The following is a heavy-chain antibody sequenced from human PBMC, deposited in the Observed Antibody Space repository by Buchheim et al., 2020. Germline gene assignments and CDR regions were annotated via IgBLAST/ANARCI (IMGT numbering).Heavy chain of an antibody. Sequence: QVQLVQSGAEVKKPGSSVKVSCKASGGTFSSYAISCPPPPPAQALECMGRLIPILGIPNYPHKPQGRVTITADKSTSTAYLELSSLRSEDTAVYYCAREAANYYDSSGYYSDYWGQGTL. V-gene: IGHV1-69*04. CDR3: AREAANYYDSSGYYSDY. D-gene: IGHD3-22*01. CDR2: LIPILGIP. CDR1: GGTFSSYA. J-gene: IGHJ4*02.